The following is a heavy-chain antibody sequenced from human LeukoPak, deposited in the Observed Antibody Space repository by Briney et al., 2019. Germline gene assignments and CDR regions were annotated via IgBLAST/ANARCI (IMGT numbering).Heavy chain of an antibody. CDR3: ARDAPNTSSGWDWYFDL. CDR1: GENFSIYF. V-gene: IGHV4-31*11. Sequence: SETLSLTCAVYGENFSIYFYSWIRQHPGKGLEWIGYIYYSGSTYYNPSLKSRVTISVDTSKNQFSLKLSSVTAADTAVYYCARDAPNTSSGWDWYFDLWGRGTLVTVSS. CDR2: IYYSGST. D-gene: IGHD6-19*01. J-gene: IGHJ2*01.